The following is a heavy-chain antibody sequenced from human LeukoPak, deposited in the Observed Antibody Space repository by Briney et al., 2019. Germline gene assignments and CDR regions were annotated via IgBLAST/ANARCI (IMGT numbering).Heavy chain of an antibody. Sequence: PGGSLRLSCAASGFTFSSYGMHWVRQAPGKGLEWVAIIWYDGSNKYYADSVKGRFTISRDNSKNTFYLQMNSLRAEDTAVYDCARAREWLFDYWGQGTLVTVSA. CDR1: GFTFSSYG. CDR2: IWYDGSNK. CDR3: ARAREWLFDY. D-gene: IGHD3-3*01. V-gene: IGHV3-33*01. J-gene: IGHJ4*02.